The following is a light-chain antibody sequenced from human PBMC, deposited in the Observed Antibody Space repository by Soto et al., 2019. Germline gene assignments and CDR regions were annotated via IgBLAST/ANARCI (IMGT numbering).Light chain of an antibody. CDR3: QTGGTGIP. J-gene: IGLJ2*01. V-gene: IGLV4-69*01. Sequence: QPVLTQSPSAAASLGASVKLTCTLSSGHSRYTIAWHQKQPEKGPRYLMKVESDGSHSKGDGSPDRFSGSSSGAERYLIISGLQSEDEADYYCQTGGTGIPFGGGTKLTVL. CDR1: SGHSRYT. CDR2: VESDGSH.